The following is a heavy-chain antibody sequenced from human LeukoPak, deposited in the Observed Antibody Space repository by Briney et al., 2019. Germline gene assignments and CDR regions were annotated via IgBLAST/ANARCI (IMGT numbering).Heavy chain of an antibody. Sequence: GGSLRLSCAASGFTFSGHWMSWVRQAPGKGLEWVANINQGGSDKYYVDSVKGRFTISRDNANNLLYLQMNSLRAEDTAVYYCAKDTTYYYDSSGYYSTDYFDYWGQGTLVTVSS. D-gene: IGHD3-22*01. J-gene: IGHJ4*02. CDR3: AKDTTYYYDSSGYYSTDYFDY. CDR1: GFTFSGHW. CDR2: INQGGSDK. V-gene: IGHV3-7*03.